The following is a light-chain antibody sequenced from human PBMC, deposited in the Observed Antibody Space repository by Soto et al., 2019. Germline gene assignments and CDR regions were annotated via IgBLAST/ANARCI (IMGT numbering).Light chain of an antibody. Sequence: QSALTQPASVSGSPGQSITISCTGTSSDVGGYKYVSWYQQHPDKAPKLIIFEVSNRPSGISSRFSGSKSGNTASLTISGLQAEDEADYYCCSYANSGSFVFGTGTKLTVL. CDR1: SSDVGGYKY. V-gene: IGLV2-14*01. J-gene: IGLJ1*01. CDR2: EVS. CDR3: CSYANSGSFV.